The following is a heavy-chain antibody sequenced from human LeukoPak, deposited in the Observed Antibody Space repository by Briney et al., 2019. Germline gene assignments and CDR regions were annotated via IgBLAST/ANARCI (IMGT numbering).Heavy chain of an antibody. CDR2: ISSSSSTI. Sequence: PAGSLRLSCAASGFTFSSYSMNWVRQAPGKGLEWVSYISSSSSTIYYADSVKGRFTISRDNAKNSLYLQMNSLRAEDTAVYYCARDDTGASPYYYYYMDVWGKGTTVTVSS. CDR3: ARDDTGASPYYYYYMDV. CDR1: GFTFSSYS. V-gene: IGHV3-48*01. J-gene: IGHJ6*03. D-gene: IGHD1-26*01.